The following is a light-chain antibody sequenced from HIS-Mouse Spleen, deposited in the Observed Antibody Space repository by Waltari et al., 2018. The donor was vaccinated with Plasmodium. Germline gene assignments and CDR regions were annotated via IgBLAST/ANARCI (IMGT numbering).Light chain of an antibody. Sequence: QLVLTQSPSASASLGASVKLTCTLSSGHSSYAIAWHQQQPEKGPRYLMKLNSDCSHSKGAGIPDRFSGSSSGAERYLTISSLQSEDEADYYCQTWGTGIGVFGGGTKLTVL. J-gene: IGLJ2*01. CDR2: LNSDCSH. CDR3: QTWGTGIGV. V-gene: IGLV4-69*01. CDR1: SGHSSYA.